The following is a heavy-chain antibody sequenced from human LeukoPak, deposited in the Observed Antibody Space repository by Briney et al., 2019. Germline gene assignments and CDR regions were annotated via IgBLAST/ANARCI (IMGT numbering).Heavy chain of an antibody. D-gene: IGHD3-3*01. J-gene: IGHJ4*02. CDR2: IKQDGSEK. V-gene: IGHV3-7*01. Sequence: GGSLRLSCAASGFTYSSYWMSWVRQAPGKGLEWVANIKQDGSEKYYVDSVKGRFTISRDNAKNSLYLQMNSLRAEHTAVYYCARDLMYYGFCSGYTFDYWGQGTLVTVSS. CDR3: ARDLMYYGFCSGYTFDY. CDR1: GFTYSSYW.